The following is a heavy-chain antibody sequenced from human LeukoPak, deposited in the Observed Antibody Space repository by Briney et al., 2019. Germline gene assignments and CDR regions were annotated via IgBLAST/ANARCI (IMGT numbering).Heavy chain of an antibody. CDR2: IYHSGGT. CDR3: ARDARYYDSSGYYAFDI. Sequence: SETLSLTCTVSGGSISPYYWSWIRQPPGKGLEWIGCIYHSGGTNYNPSLKSRVTISVDKSKNQFSLKLSSVTAADTAVYYCARDARYYDSSGYYAFDIWGQGTMVTVSS. D-gene: IGHD3-22*01. V-gene: IGHV4-59*01. CDR1: GGSISPYY. J-gene: IGHJ3*02.